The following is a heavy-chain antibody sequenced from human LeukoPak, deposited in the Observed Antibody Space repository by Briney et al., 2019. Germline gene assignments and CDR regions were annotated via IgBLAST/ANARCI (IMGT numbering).Heavy chain of an antibody. V-gene: IGHV3-30*03. D-gene: IGHD1-26*01. CDR3: ARGLSGNYTFDY. CDR1: VSEFIVSNYG. J-gene: IGHJ4*02. CDR2: ISYDGSNK. Sequence: PGGSLRLSCAASVSEFIVSNYGMHWVGQAPGKGLGWGAVISYDGSNKYYADSVKGRFTISRDNAKNTLDLQMNSRRAEDTAVYYCARGLSGNYTFDYWGQGTLVTVSS.